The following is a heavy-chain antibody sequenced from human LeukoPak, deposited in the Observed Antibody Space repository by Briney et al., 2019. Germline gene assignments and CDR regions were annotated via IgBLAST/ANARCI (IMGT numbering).Heavy chain of an antibody. J-gene: IGHJ3*02. CDR1: GYTFTSYG. CDR2: MNPNSGNT. CDR3: ALGYSYGYDAFDI. D-gene: IGHD5-18*01. V-gene: IGHV1-18*01. Sequence: ASVKVSCKASGYTFTSYGISWVRQATGQGLEWMGWMNPNSGNTGYAQKFQGRVTMTTDTSTSTAYMELRSLRSDDTAVYYCALGYSYGYDAFDIWGQGTMVTVSS.